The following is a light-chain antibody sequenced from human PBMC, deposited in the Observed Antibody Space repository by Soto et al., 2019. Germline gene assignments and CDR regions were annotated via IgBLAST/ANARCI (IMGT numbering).Light chain of an antibody. V-gene: IGLV2-14*01. Sequence: QSALTQPASVSGSLGQSITISCTGTSSDVGGYNYVSWYQQHPGKAPKLMIHEVSNRPSGVSNRFSGSKSGNTASLTISGLQAEDEADYYCSSYTTSSTHWVFGGGTKLTVL. CDR3: SSYTTSSTHWV. CDR1: SSDVGGYNY. CDR2: EVS. J-gene: IGLJ3*02.